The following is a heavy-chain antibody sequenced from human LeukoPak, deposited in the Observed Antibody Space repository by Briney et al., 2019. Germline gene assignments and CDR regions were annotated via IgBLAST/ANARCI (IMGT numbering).Heavy chain of an antibody. J-gene: IGHJ4*02. CDR2: INPSGGST. V-gene: IGHV1-46*01. D-gene: IGHD6-19*01. Sequence: ASVKVSCKASGYTFTSYYMHWVRQAPGQGLEWMGIINPSGGSTSYAQKFQGRVTITADKSTSTAYMELSSLRSEDTAVYYCASTVAVAGTRDYWGQGTLVTVSS. CDR1: GYTFTSYY. CDR3: ASTVAVAGTRDY.